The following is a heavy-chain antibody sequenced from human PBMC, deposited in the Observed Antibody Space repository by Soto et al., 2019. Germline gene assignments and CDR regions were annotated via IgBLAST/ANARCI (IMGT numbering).Heavy chain of an antibody. D-gene: IGHD6-19*01. CDR3: PRASYASSGSGYYGMGV. CDR1: GGTFSSYA. V-gene: IGHV1-69*13. J-gene: IGHJ6*02. CDR2: IIPIFGTA. Sequence: SVKVSCKASGGTFSSYAISWVRQAPGQGLEWMGGIIPIFGTANYAQKFQGRVTITADASTSTSYMELSSLRSEDTAVYYSPRASYASSGSGYYGMGVWGQGTTVTASS.